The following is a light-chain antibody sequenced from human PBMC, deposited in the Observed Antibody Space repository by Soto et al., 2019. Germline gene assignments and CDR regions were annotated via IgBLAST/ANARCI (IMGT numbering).Light chain of an antibody. J-gene: IGLJ2*01. CDR2: DVN. Sequence: QSVLTQPPSASGSPGQSVTISCTGTSSDVGGYDYVSWYQQHPGKAPKLMIYDVNKRPSGVPGRFSGSKSGNTASLTVSGLQAEDEADYYCSSYTSSSTPVVFGGGTKLTVL. CDR3: SSYTSSSTPVV. CDR1: SSDVGGYDY. V-gene: IGLV2-8*01.